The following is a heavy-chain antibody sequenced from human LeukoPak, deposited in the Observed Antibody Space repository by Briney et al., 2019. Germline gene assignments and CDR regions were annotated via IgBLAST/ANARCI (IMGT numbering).Heavy chain of an antibody. J-gene: IGHJ4*02. V-gene: IGHV1-69*06. CDR3: ARVGDYGDYSFDY. D-gene: IGHD4-17*01. CDR2: IIPIFGTA. Sequence: GASVKVSCKASRGTFSSYAISWVRQAPGQGLEWMGGIIPIFGTANYAQKFQGRVTITADKSTSTAYMELSSLRSEDTAVYYCARVGDYGDYSFDYWGQRTLVTVSS. CDR1: RGTFSSYA.